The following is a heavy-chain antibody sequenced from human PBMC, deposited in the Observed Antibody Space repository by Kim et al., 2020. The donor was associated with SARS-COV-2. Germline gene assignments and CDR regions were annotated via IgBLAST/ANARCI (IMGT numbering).Heavy chain of an antibody. D-gene: IGHD2-15*01. CDR1: GGTFSSYA. V-gene: IGHV1-69*13. Sequence: SVKVSCKASGGTFSSYAISWVRQAPGQGLEWMGGIIPIFGTANYAQKFQGRVTITADESTSTAYMELSSLRSEDTAVYYCARDRGYCSGGSCYHYYYGMDVWGQGTTVTVSS. CDR2: IIPIFGTA. J-gene: IGHJ6*02. CDR3: ARDRGYCSGGSCYHYYYGMDV.